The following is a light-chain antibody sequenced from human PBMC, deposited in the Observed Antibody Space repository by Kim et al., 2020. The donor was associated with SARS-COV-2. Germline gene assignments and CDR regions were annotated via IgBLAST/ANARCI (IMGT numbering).Light chain of an antibody. CDR3: SSYTSTNTLV. Sequence: GQSITISFTGTSSDIGDYTYVSWYQQDPGNAPKLMIYDVSKRPSGVSNRFSGSKSGNTASLTISGLQAEDEADYYCSSYTSTNTLVFGTGTKVTVL. V-gene: IGLV2-14*03. J-gene: IGLJ1*01. CDR2: DVS. CDR1: SSDIGDYTY.